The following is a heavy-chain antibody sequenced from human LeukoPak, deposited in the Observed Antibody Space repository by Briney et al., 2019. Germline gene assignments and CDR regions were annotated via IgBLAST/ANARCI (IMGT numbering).Heavy chain of an antibody. CDR2: ISWNSGSI. CDR3: AKDSSVTIVRGAIDY. Sequence: PGGSLRLSCAASGFTFDDYAMHWVRQAPGKGLEWVSGISWNSGSIGYADSVKGRFTISRDNAKNSLYLQMNSLRAEDTALYYCAKDSSVTIVRGAIDYWGQGTLVTVSS. CDR1: GFTFDDYA. V-gene: IGHV3-9*01. D-gene: IGHD3-10*01. J-gene: IGHJ4*02.